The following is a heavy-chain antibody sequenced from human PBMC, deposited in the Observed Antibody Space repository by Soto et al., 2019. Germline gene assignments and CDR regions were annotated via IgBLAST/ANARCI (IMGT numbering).Heavy chain of an antibody. CDR1: GYTFTTYG. Sequence: GASVKVSCKTSGYTFTTYGIAWVRQAPGQGPEWLGWISVNNGHTLYAQKFQGRISMTTDTSTTTVYMDLTSLRSDDTAVYYCAKAVIPIGTDSNYFGDSWGQGTPVPVSS. V-gene: IGHV1-18*01. D-gene: IGHD2-21*02. CDR2: ISVNNGHT. J-gene: IGHJ4*02. CDR3: AKAVIPIGTDSNYFGDS.